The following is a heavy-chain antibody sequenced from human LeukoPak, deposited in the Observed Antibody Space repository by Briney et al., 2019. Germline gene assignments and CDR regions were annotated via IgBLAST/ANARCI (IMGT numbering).Heavy chain of an antibody. V-gene: IGHV3-21*01. J-gene: IGHJ3*02. CDR1: GFTFSSYS. CDR3: ARDMPSRDAFDI. CDR2: ISSSSSYI. D-gene: IGHD2-2*01. Sequence: GGSLRLSCAASGFTFSSYSMNWVRQAPGKGLEWVSSISSSSSYIYYADSVKGRFTISRDNAKNSLYLKMNSLRAEDTAVYYCARDMPSRDAFDIWGQGTMVTVSS.